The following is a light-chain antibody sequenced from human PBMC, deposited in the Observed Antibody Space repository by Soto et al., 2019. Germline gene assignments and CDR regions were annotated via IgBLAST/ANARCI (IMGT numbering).Light chain of an antibody. CDR3: QHYGSSPRV. J-gene: IGKJ4*01. V-gene: IGKV3-20*01. Sequence: EIVLTQSPGTLSLSPVERATLSCRASQSISRNYLGWYQQNPGQAPRLLIYGASNRATGVPGRFSGSASGTDFTFTISRLEPEDFAVYYCQHYGSSPRVFGGGTKVDIK. CDR1: QSISRNY. CDR2: GAS.